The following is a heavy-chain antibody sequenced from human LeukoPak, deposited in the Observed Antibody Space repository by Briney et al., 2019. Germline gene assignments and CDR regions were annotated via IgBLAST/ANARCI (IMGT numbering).Heavy chain of an antibody. V-gene: IGHV3-33*01. D-gene: IGHD6-19*01. J-gene: IGHJ3*01. Sequence: GRSLRLSCAASGFTFSAYGIHGVRQAPSKGLEWVAVIWYDGVNKHYADAVKGRFTVSRDNSKNMLYLQMNNLTVEDTALYYCARDRLAVHDSFDVWGQGTMVTVSS. CDR2: IWYDGVNK. CDR3: ARDRLAVHDSFDV. CDR1: GFTFSAYG.